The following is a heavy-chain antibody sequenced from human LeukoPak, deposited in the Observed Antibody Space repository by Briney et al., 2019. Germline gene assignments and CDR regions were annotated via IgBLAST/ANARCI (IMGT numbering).Heavy chain of an antibody. V-gene: IGHV4-34*01. CDR1: GGSFSGYY. CDR2: INHSGST. J-gene: IGHJ6*03. CDR3: ARRGALYDYYSYYMDV. Sequence: SSETLSLTCAVYGGSFSGYYWSWIRQPPGKGLEWIGEINHSGSTNYNPSLKSRVTISVDTSKKQFSLKLSSVTAADTAVYYCARRGALYDYYSYYMDVWGKGTTVTISS. D-gene: IGHD1-26*01.